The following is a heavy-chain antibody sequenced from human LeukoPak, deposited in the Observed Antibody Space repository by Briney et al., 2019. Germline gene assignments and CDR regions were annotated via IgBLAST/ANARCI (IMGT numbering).Heavy chain of an antibody. CDR2: ISSSGSTI. V-gene: IGHV3-11*01. D-gene: IGHD3-22*01. CDR1: GFTFSDYY. J-gene: IGHJ4*02. CDR3: AREYDLDDYYDSSGYPPFFDY. Sequence: GGSRRLSCEASGFTFSDYYMSWIRQAPGKGLEWVSYISSSGSTIYYADSVKGRFTISRDNAKNSLYLQMNSLRAEDTAVYYCAREYDLDDYYDSSGYPPFFDYWGQGTLVTVSS.